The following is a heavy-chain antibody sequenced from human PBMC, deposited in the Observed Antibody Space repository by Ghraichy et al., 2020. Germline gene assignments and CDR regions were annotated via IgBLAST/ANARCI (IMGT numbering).Heavy chain of an antibody. CDR1: GYSFTGYY. Sequence: ASVKVSCKASGYSFTGYYMHWVRQAPGQGLEWMGWINPNSGGTNYAQKFQGRVTMSRDTSISTAYMELSRLKSDDTAVYFCVRTPADIVRRDVWGQGTTVTVSS. D-gene: IGHD2-2*01. CDR2: INPNSGGT. CDR3: VRTPADIVRRDV. V-gene: IGHV1-2*02. J-gene: IGHJ6*02.